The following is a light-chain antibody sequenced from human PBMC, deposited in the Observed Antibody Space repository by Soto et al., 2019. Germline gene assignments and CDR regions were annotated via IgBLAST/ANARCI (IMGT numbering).Light chain of an antibody. CDR3: QSYDRSLSGYV. J-gene: IGLJ1*01. Sequence: QSVLTQPPSVSGAPGQRVTVSCTGSSSNIGAGYDVHWYQQLPGTAPKLLIYANGDRPSGVPRRFSGSKSGASASRAISGLQAEDEADYYCQSYDRSLSGYVLGTGTKVTVL. CDR1: SSNIGAGYD. CDR2: ANG. V-gene: IGLV1-40*01.